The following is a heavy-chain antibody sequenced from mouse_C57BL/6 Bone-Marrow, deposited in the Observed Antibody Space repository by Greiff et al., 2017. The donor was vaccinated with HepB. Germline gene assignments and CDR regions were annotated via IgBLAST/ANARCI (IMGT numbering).Heavy chain of an antibody. V-gene: IGHV5-12*01. CDR2: ISNGGGST. CDR1: GFTFSDYY. Sequence: EVKVVESGGGLVQPGGSLKLSCAASGFTFSDYYMYWVRQTPEKRLEWVAYISNGGGSTYYPDTVKGRFTLSRDNAKNTLYLQMSRLKSEDTAMYYCARHGYYFDYWGQGTTLTVSS. J-gene: IGHJ2*01. CDR3: ARHGYYFDY.